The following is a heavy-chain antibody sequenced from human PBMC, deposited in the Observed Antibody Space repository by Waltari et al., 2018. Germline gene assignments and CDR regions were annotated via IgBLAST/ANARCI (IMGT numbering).Heavy chain of an antibody. CDR3: ARDLPSGAPGFDY. D-gene: IGHD3-10*01. Sequence: EVQLVESGGGLVQPGGSLRLSCAASEFTFSNYWMSWVRQAPGKGRGWVANIKQDGSEKLYVDSVKGRFTISRDNAKNSVYLQMNSLRAEDTAVYYCARDLPSGAPGFDYWGQGTLVSVSS. CDR2: IKQDGSEK. V-gene: IGHV3-7*01. J-gene: IGHJ4*02. CDR1: EFTFSNYW.